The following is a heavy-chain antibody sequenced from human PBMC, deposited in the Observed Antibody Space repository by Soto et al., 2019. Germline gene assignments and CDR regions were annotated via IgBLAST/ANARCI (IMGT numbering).Heavy chain of an antibody. CDR1: VFSLSTSGMC. J-gene: IGHJ3*02. CDR2: IDWDDDK. D-gene: IGHD6-19*01. Sequence: SGPTLVNPTQTLTLTCTFSVFSLSTSGMCVSFIRQPPGKALEWLALIDWDDDKYYSTSLKTRLTISKDTSKNQVVLTMTNMDPVDTATYYCARTRSIAVAGGAFDIWGQGTMVTVSS. CDR3: ARTRSIAVAGGAFDI. V-gene: IGHV2-70*01.